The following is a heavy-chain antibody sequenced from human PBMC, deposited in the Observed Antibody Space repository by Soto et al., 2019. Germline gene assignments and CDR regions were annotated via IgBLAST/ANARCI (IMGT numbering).Heavy chain of an antibody. D-gene: IGHD3-3*01. J-gene: IGHJ5*02. CDR1: GYTFTSYA. Sequence: GASVKVSCKASGYTFTSYAMHWVRQAPGQRLEWMGWINAGNGNTKYSQKFQGRVTITRDTSASTAYMELSSLRSEDTAVYYCARTYEGWSGYYSPHWFDPWGQGTLVTVSS. CDR3: ARTYEGWSGYYSPHWFDP. CDR2: INAGNGNT. V-gene: IGHV1-3*01.